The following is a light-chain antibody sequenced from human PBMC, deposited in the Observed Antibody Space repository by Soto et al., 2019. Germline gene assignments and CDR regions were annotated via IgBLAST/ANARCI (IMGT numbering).Light chain of an antibody. CDR2: GAS. CDR1: QSISSTY. CDR3: QQYHNWPA. J-gene: IGKJ1*01. V-gene: IGKV3-20*01. Sequence: EIVLTQSPGTLSLSPGEIATLSCNASQSISSTYLAWYQQKPGQPPRLLIYGASSRPTGIPDRFSGRGSGTDFTLSINRLEPEDFAVYYCQQYHNWPAFGQGTKVEIK.